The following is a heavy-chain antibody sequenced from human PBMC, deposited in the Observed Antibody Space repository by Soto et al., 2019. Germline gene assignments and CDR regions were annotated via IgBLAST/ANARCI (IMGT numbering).Heavy chain of an antibody. CDR3: AGGYCSSTSCLYYFDY. D-gene: IGHD2-2*01. CDR2: IYYSGST. CDR1: GGSISSGGYY. Sequence: SETVSLTCTVSGGSISSGGYYWTWIRQHAGKGVEWNGYIYYSGSTYYNPSLKSRVTISVDTSKNQFSLKLSSVTAADTAVYYCAGGYCSSTSCLYYFDYWGQGTLVTVS. V-gene: IGHV4-31*03. J-gene: IGHJ4*02.